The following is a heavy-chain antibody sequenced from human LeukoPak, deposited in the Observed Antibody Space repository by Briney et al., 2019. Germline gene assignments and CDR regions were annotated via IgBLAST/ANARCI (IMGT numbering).Heavy chain of an antibody. Sequence: SETLSLTCSVSGGSINGYSWGWVRQPPGKGLECIGYMFDRGSPNHHPSLQNRVTTSVDTSKNEFSLRLTSVTAANTAVYYCARRIQLWSYWHFDLWGRGTLVTVSS. CDR2: MFDRGSP. CDR3: ARRIQLWSYWHFDL. J-gene: IGHJ2*01. D-gene: IGHD5-18*01. V-gene: IGHV4-4*09. CDR1: GGSINGYS.